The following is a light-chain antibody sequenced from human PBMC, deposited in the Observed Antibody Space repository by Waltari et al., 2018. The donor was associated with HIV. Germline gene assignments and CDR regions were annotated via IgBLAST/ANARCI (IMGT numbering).Light chain of an antibody. CDR3: TSYEGKNNLV. CDR2: EVN. CDR1: STDVPTYNN. J-gene: IGLJ2*01. V-gene: IGLV2-8*01. Sequence: QSALTPPPSASGSPGQSVTISCTGTSTDVPTYNNVSWYPQHPGEAPKVLIYEVNQRPSGVPDRFSGSKSGNTASLTVSGLQADDEADYYCTSYEGKNNLVFGGGTKLTVL.